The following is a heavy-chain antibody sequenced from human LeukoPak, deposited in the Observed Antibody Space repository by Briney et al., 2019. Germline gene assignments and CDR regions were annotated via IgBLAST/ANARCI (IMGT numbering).Heavy chain of an antibody. CDR2: IYYSGST. Sequence: SETLSLTCSVSGGSISSYYWSWIRQPPGKGLEWIGFIYYSGSTYYNLSLKSRVTISVDTSKNQFSLELSSVTAADTAVYYCARGSSCSGGSCYRDYYYYGMDVWGQGTTVTVSS. CDR3: ARGSSCSGGSCYRDYYYYGMDV. J-gene: IGHJ6*02. V-gene: IGHV4-59*12. CDR1: GGSISSYY. D-gene: IGHD2-15*01.